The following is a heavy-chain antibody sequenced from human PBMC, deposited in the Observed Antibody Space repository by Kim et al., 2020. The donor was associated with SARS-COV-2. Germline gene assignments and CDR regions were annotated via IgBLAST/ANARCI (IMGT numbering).Heavy chain of an antibody. CDR1: GFTFSSYS. CDR2: ISSSSSYI. D-gene: IGHD3-10*01. Sequence: GGSLRLSCAASGFTFSSYSMNWVRQAPGKGLEWVSSISSSSSYIYYADSVKGRFTISRDNAKNSLYLQMNSLRAEDTAVYYCARDGPPSPLWFGELSGYNWFDPWGQGTLVTVSS. J-gene: IGHJ5*02. V-gene: IGHV3-21*01. CDR3: ARDGPPSPLWFGELSGYNWFDP.